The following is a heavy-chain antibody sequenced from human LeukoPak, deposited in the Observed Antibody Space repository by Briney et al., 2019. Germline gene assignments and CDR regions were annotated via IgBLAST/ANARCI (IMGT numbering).Heavy chain of an antibody. Sequence: ASVKVSCKASGYTFTSYGISWVRQAPGQGLEWMGWINPNSGGTNYAQKFQGRVTMTRDTSISTAYMELRSLRSDDTAVYYCAREMRGYYDSSGYFDYWGQGTLVTVSS. V-gene: IGHV1-2*02. CDR3: AREMRGYYDSSGYFDY. CDR2: INPNSGGT. D-gene: IGHD3-22*01. CDR1: GYTFTSYG. J-gene: IGHJ4*02.